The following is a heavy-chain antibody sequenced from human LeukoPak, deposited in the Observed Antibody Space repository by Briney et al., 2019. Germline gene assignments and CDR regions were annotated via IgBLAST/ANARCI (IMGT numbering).Heavy chain of an antibody. CDR1: GFTFSDYY. CDR3: ARSRGATH. CDR2: IGGSSGYT. J-gene: IGHJ4*02. V-gene: IGHV3-11*03. D-gene: IGHD3-16*01. Sequence: GGSLRLSCAASGFTFSDYYMSWLRQAPGEGLEWVSYIGGSSGYTDYAGSVKGRFTISRDNAKNSLYLQMTSLRVEDTAVYYCARSRGATHWGQGTLVTVSS.